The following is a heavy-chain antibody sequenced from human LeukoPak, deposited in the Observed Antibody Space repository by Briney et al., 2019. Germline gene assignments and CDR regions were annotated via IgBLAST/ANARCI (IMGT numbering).Heavy chain of an antibody. CDR3: AKGDGDLFWTRDDI. Sequence: GGSLRLSCAASGFTFSSYSMNWVRQAPGKGLEWVSSISSSSSYIYYADSVKGRFTISRDNSKNTLYLQMNSLRAEDTAVYYCAKGDGDLFWTRDDIWGQGTMVTVSS. J-gene: IGHJ3*02. CDR1: GFTFSSYS. D-gene: IGHD3/OR15-3a*01. CDR2: ISSSSSYI. V-gene: IGHV3-21*01.